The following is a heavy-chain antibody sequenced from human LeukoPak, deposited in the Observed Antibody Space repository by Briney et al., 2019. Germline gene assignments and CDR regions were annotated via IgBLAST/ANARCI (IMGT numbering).Heavy chain of an antibody. D-gene: IGHD2-2*01. J-gene: IGHJ4*02. V-gene: IGHV3-7*01. CDR3: ATPSSCSSTSCSPFDY. CDR1: GFTFSSYW. CDR2: IKQDGSEK. Sequence: GGSLRLSCAASGFTFSSYWMSWVRQAPGKGLEWVANIKQDGSEKYYVDSVKGRFTISRDNAKNSLYLQMNSLRAEDTAVYYCATPSSCSSTSCSPFDYWGQGTLVTVSS.